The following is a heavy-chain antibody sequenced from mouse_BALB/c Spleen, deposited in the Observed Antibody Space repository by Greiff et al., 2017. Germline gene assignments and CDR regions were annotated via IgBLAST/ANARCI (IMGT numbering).Heavy chain of an antibody. CDR2: IWGGGST. CDR3: ARDLNYVRAMDY. CDR1: GFSLSGYG. V-gene: IGHV2-6-7*01. J-gene: IGHJ4*01. D-gene: IGHD2-1*01. Sequence: VQVVESGPGLVAPSECLSISCAASGFSLSGYGVTWVRQPPGKGLEWLGIIWGGGSTYYTAALKSRLSISKDNAKSHVYLQMSSLQTEDTARYYCARDLNYVRAMDYWGQGTSVTVSS.